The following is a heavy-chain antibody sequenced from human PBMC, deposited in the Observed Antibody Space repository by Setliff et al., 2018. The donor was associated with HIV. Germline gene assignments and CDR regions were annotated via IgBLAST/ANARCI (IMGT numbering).Heavy chain of an antibody. D-gene: IGHD6-13*01. CDR2: FYTSGST. Sequence: SETLSLTCTVSGGSISSYYWSWIRQPAGKGLEWIGRFYTSGSTNYNPSLKSRVTISVDTSKNQFSLKLRSVTAADTAVYYCARHLEYSSSWSLQGNWFDPWGQGTLVTVSS. V-gene: IGHV4-4*07. CDR1: GGSISSYY. CDR3: ARHLEYSSSWSLQGNWFDP. J-gene: IGHJ5*02.